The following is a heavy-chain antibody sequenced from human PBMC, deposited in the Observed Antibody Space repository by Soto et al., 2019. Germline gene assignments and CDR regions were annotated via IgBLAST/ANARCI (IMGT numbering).Heavy chain of an antibody. CDR2: ISWNSATT. J-gene: IGHJ4*02. V-gene: IGHV3-9*01. Sequence: EVQMVESGGGLVQPGRSLRLSCAASGFTFHDYAIHWVRQVPGKGLDWVSGISWNSATTGYADSVKGRFTVSRDNAKNSLYLQMNGLRPEDTAVYYCAKDVDLGGNSLRSFGFGSWGQGTLVTVSS. CDR1: GFTFHDYA. CDR3: AKDVDLGGNSLRSFGFGS. D-gene: IGHD2-21*02.